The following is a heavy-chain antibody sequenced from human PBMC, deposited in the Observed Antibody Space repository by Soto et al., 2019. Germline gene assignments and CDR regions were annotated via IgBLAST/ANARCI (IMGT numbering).Heavy chain of an antibody. Sequence: EVQLVESGGGLVQPGGSLRLSCAASGFTFSSYSMNWVRQAPGKGLEWVSYISSSSSTIYYADSVKGRFTISRDNAKNSLYLQMNSLRAEDTAVYYCARHPDRIAEIGWFAPWCQGTLVTVSS. J-gene: IGHJ5*02. D-gene: IGHD6-13*01. V-gene: IGHV3-48*01. CDR3: ARHPDRIAEIGWFAP. CDR1: GFTFSSYS. CDR2: ISSSSSTI.